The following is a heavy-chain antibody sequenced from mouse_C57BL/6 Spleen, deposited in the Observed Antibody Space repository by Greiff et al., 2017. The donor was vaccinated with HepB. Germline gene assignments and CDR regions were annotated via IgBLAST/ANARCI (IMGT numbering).Heavy chain of an antibody. Sequence: DVMLVESGGGLVQPGGSLKLSCAASGFTFSDYGMAWVRQAPRKGPEWVAFISNLAYSIYYADTVTGRFTISRENAKNTLYLEMSSLRSEDTAMYYCARQEGLTGYAMDYWGQGTSVTVSS. CDR3: ARQEGLTGYAMDY. CDR1: GFTFSDYG. J-gene: IGHJ4*01. CDR2: ISNLAYSI. D-gene: IGHD4-1*01. V-gene: IGHV5-15*01.